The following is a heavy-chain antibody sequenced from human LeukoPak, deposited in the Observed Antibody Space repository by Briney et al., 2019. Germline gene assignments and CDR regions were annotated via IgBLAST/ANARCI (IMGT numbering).Heavy chain of an antibody. D-gene: IGHD3-9*01. CDR2: TYYRSKWYN. Sequence: SQTLSLTCAISGDSVSSNSAAWNWIRQSPSRGLKWLGRTYYRSKWYNDYAVSVKSRITINPDTSKNQFSLQLNSVTPEDTAVYYCAQNRLRYFDERYYYYGTDVWGQGTTVTVSS. CDR3: AQNRLRYFDERYYYYGTDV. J-gene: IGHJ6*02. CDR1: GDSVSSNSAA. V-gene: IGHV6-1*01.